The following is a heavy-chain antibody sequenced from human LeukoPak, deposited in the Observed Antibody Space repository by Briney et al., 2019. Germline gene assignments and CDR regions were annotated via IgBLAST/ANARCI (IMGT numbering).Heavy chain of an antibody. Sequence: SETLSLTCTDSGGSISSYYWSWIRQPPGKGLEWIGYIYYSGSTNYNPSLKSRVTISVDTSKNQFSLKLSSVTAADTAVYYCARDRGSIAAAGNFDYWGQGTLVTVSS. CDR2: IYYSGST. V-gene: IGHV4-59*01. CDR3: ARDRGSIAAAGNFDY. J-gene: IGHJ4*02. CDR1: GGSISSYY. D-gene: IGHD6-13*01.